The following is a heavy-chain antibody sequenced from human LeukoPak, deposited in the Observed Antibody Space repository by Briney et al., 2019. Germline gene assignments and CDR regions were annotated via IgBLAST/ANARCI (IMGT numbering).Heavy chain of an antibody. CDR3: ARVAGGYDIYYYYYYMDV. V-gene: IGHV4-34*01. J-gene: IGHJ6*03. CDR2: INHSGST. Sequence: SETLSLTCAVYGGSFSGYYWSWIRQPPGKGLEWIGEINHSGSTNYNPSLKSRVTIPVDTSKNQFSLKLSSVTAADTAVYYCARVAGGYDIYYYYYYMDVWGKGTTVTVSS. CDR1: GGSFSGYY. D-gene: IGHD5-12*01.